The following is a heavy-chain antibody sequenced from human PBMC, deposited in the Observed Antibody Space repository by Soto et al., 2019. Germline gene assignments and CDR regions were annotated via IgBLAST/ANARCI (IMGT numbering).Heavy chain of an antibody. V-gene: IGHV1-69*13. D-gene: IGHD3-22*01. CDR1: GGTFSKNT. CDR3: ARQFDYDTSGYYYAY. Sequence: SVKVSCKASGGTFSKNTISWVRQAPGQGLEWMGGIMPVFGRPNYAQKFQGRVTITADEYTRTAYMELSRLKSDDTAVYYCARQFDYDTSGYYYAYWGQGTQVTVS. J-gene: IGHJ4*02. CDR2: IMPVFGRP.